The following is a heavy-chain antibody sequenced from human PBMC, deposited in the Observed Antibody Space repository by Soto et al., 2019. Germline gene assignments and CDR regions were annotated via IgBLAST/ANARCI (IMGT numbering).Heavy chain of an antibody. D-gene: IGHD3-10*01. V-gene: IGHV2-26*01. CDR2: IFSNDEK. CDR1: GFSLSNARMG. J-gene: IGHJ4*02. Sequence: VFSKESGPVLVKPTETLTLTCTVSGFSLSNARMGVSWIRQPPGKALEWLAHIFSNDEKSYSTSLKSRLTISKDTSKSQVVLTMTNMDPVDTATYYCARIDTYGSGSYPYYFDYWGQGTLVTVSS. CDR3: ARIDTYGSGSYPYYFDY.